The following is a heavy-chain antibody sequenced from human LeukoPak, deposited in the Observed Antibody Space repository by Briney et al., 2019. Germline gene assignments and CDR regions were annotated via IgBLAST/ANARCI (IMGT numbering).Heavy chain of an antibody. CDR1: GFTFSNYW. CDR3: ARQGDDY. Sequence: GGFLRLSCVASGFTFSNYWMSWVRQAPGKGLECVANIKEDGSEKYYVDSVKGRFTISRDNAKNSLYLQMNSLRAEDTAVYYCARQGDDYWGHGTLVTVSS. D-gene: IGHD3-16*01. J-gene: IGHJ4*01. CDR2: IKEDGSEK. V-gene: IGHV3-7*01.